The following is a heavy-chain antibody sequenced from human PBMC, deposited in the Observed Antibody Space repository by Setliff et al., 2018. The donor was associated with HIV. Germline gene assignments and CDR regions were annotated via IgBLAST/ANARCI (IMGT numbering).Heavy chain of an antibody. Sequence: SETLSLTCTVSGGSITSSTYYWGWIRQPPGKGLEWIGTVHYTGNIYHNPSLKSRVTISVEVSKNQISLKLTAVTAADSAVYYCAREGDGIDFWGQGTLVTVSS. D-gene: IGHD2-21*02. CDR1: GGSITSSTYY. J-gene: IGHJ4*02. V-gene: IGHV4-39*02. CDR3: AREGDGIDF. CDR2: VHYTGNI.